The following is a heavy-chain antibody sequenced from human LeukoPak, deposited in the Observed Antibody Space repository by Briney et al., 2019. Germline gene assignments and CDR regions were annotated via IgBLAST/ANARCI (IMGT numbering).Heavy chain of an antibody. CDR2: TKSKVEGGTT. CDR1: GFSFSSAW. CDR3: TTWVGIEDYYMDV. D-gene: IGHD1-26*01. Sequence: PGGSLRLSCAASGFSFSSAWMSCIRQAPGKGLEWVGHTKSKVEGGTTHYAAPVKGRFTISRDNSKNTLYLQMNSLKTEDTAVYYCTTWVGIEDYYMDVWGKGTTVTVS. V-gene: IGHV3-15*01. J-gene: IGHJ6*03.